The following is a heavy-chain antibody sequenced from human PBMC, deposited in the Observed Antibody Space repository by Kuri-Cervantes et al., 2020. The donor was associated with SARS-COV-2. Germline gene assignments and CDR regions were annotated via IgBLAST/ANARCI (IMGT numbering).Heavy chain of an antibody. CDR3: AGSNIAAAGTGWFNP. CDR2: IIPILGIT. CDR1: GGTFSSYT. J-gene: IGHJ5*02. D-gene: IGHD6-13*01. Sequence: SVKVSCKASGGTFSSYTISWVRQAPGQGLEWMGWIIPILGITNYAQKFQGRVTITADKSTSTAYMELSSLRSEAPALYYGAGSNIAAAGTGWFNPWGQGPL. V-gene: IGHV1-69*02.